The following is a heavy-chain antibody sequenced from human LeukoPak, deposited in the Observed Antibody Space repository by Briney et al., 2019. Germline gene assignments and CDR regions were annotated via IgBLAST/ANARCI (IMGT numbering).Heavy chain of an antibody. CDR2: IYYSGST. D-gene: IGHD5-12*01. Sequence: SETLSLTCTVSGGSISSSSYYWGWIRQPPGKGLEWIGSIYYSGSTYYNPSLKSRVTISVDTSKNQFSLKLSSVTAADTAVYYCARHCGYSGYDQGHYFDYWGQGTLVTVSS. CDR3: ARHCGYSGYDQGHYFDY. V-gene: IGHV4-39*01. CDR1: GGSISSSSYY. J-gene: IGHJ4*02.